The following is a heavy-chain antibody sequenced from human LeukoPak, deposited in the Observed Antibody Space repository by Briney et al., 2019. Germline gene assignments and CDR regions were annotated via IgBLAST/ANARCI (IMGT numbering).Heavy chain of an antibody. CDR2: IYYSGST. D-gene: IGHD4-17*01. J-gene: IGHJ4*02. CDR3: ARYDYGDYSWNFVY. CDR1: GGSISSGGYY. V-gene: IGHV4-31*03. Sequence: PSETLSLTCTVSGGSISSGGYYWSWIRQHPGKGLEWIGYIYYSGSTYYNPSLKSRVTISVDTSKNQFSLKLSSVTAADTAVYYCARYDYGDYSWNFVYWGQGTLVTVSS.